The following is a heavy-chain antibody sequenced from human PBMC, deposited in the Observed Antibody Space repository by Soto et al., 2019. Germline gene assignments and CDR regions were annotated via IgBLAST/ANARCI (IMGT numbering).Heavy chain of an antibody. Sequence: SETLSLTCAVSGDSISSDKWWSWVRQPPGKGLEWIGEINHSGSTNYNPSLKSRVTKSVDTSKNKFSMKLRSVTAADTAVYYCARHLRVVVVAATVPLWFDPWGQGTLVTVSS. D-gene: IGHD2-15*01. CDR2: INHSGST. CDR1: GDSISSDKW. V-gene: IGHV4-4*02. CDR3: ARHLRVVVVAATVPLWFDP. J-gene: IGHJ5*02.